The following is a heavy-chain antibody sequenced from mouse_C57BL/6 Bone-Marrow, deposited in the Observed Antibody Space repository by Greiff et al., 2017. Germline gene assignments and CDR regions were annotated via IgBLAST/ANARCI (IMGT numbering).Heavy chain of an antibody. CDR1: GFNIKDDY. CDR3: TTVVHY. V-gene: IGHV14-4*01. J-gene: IGHJ2*01. Sequence: EVKLVESGAELVRPGASVKLSCTASGFNIKDDYMHWVKQRPEQGLEWIGWIDPENGDTEYASKFQGKATITADTSSNTAYLQLSSLTSEDTAVYYCTTVVHYGGQGTTLTVSS. CDR2: IDPENGDT. D-gene: IGHD1-1*01.